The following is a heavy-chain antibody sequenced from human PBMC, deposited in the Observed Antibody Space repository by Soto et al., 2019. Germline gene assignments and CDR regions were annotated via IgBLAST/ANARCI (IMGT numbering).Heavy chain of an antibody. D-gene: IGHD3-10*01. Sequence: PGGSLRLSCAASGFSFSSYAMSWVRQAPGKGLEWVSAISGSGGSTYYADSLKGRFTISRDNSKNTLYLQMNSLRAEDTAVYYCAKPQLLWFGFFDPWGQGTLVTVSS. J-gene: IGHJ5*02. CDR3: AKPQLLWFGFFDP. CDR2: ISGSGGST. CDR1: GFSFSSYA. V-gene: IGHV3-23*01.